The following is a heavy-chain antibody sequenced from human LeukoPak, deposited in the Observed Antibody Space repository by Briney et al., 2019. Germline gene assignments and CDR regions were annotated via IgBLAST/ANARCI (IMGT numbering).Heavy chain of an antibody. CDR2: ISSSSSTI. CDR1: GFTFSNYP. J-gene: IGHJ4*02. D-gene: IGHD6-19*01. V-gene: IGHV3-48*01. CDR3: ARDQGSSGFY. Sequence: GGSLRLSCAASGFTFSNYPMNWVRQAPGKGLEWVSYISSSSSTIYYADSVKGRFTISRDNGKNSLYLQMNSLRAEDTAVYYCARDQGSSGFYWGQGTLVTVSS.